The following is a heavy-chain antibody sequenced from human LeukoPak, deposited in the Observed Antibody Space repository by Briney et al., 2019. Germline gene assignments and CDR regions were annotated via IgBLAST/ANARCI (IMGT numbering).Heavy chain of an antibody. V-gene: IGHV3-23*05. CDR3: AITMVRGSYNMDV. CDR1: GFTFSSYW. CDR2: ISNSGSST. Sequence: GGSLRLSCAASGFTFSSYWMSWVRQAPGKGLERVSGISNSGSSTYYADSVKGRFTISRDNSKNTLYLQLSSLRAEDTAVYYCAITMVRGSYNMDVWGQGTTVTVSS. J-gene: IGHJ6*02. D-gene: IGHD3-10*01.